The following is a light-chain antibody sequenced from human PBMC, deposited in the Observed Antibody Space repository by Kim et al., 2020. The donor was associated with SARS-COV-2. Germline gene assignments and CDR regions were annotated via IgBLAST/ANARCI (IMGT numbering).Light chain of an antibody. V-gene: IGLV3-21*04. Sequence: PVKTARTTVGGNSIGSKSVPWYRQKPGQAPVLVINYDSDRPSGIPERFSGSNSGKTATLTISRVEAGDEDDYYCQVWDSSSDHRVVFGGGTQLTVL. J-gene: IGLJ2*01. CDR2: YDS. CDR3: QVWDSSSDHRVV. CDR1: SIGSKS.